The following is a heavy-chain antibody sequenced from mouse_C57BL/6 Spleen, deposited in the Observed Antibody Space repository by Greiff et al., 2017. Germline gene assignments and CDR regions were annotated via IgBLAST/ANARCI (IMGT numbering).Heavy chain of an antibody. V-gene: IGHV1-55*01. CDR2: IYPGSGST. CDR1: GYTFTSYW. CDR3: ARSYYDYDGAYAMDY. J-gene: IGHJ4*01. Sequence: QVQLQQPGAELVKPGASVKMSCKASGYTFTSYWITWVKQRPGQGLEWIGDIYPGSGSTNYNEKFKSKATLTVDTSSSTAYMQLSSLTSEDSAVXYCARSYYDYDGAYAMDYWGQGTSVTVSS. D-gene: IGHD2-4*01.